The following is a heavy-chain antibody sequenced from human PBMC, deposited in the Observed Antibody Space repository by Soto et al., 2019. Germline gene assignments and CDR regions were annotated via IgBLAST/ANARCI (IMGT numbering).Heavy chain of an antibody. CDR1: GGSISSYY. D-gene: IGHD5-18*01. CDR3: ARDSRGYSYGYSYFDY. Sequence: SETLSLTCTVSGGSISSYYWSWIRQPPGKGLEWIGYIYYSGSTNYNPSLKSRVTISVDTSKNQFSLKLSSVTAADTAVYYCARDSRGYSYGYSYFDYWGQGTRVTVSS. J-gene: IGHJ4*02. V-gene: IGHV4-59*01. CDR2: IYYSGST.